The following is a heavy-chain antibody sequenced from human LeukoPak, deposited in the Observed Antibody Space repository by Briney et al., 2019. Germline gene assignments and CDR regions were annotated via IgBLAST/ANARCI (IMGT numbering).Heavy chain of an antibody. CDR1: GGSFSGYY. CDR2: INHSGST. V-gene: IGHV4-34*01. J-gene: IGHJ2*01. D-gene: IGHD1-1*01. CDR3: ARGRGRGRPNQHWYFDL. Sequence: SETLSLTCAVYGGSFSGYYWSWIRQPPGKGLEWIGEINHSGSTNYNPSLKSRVTISVDTSKNQFSLKLSSVTAADTAVYYCARGRGRGRPNQHWYFDLWGRGTLVTVSS.